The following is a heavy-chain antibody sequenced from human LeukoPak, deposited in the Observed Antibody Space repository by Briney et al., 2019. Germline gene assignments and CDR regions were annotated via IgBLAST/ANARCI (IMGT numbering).Heavy chain of an antibody. V-gene: IGHV3-30-3*01. J-gene: IGHJ4*02. CDR3: ASDYVGY. CDR2: ISYDGSNK. Sequence: GRSLRLSCAASGFTFSSYAMHWVRQAPGKGLEWVAVISYDGSNKYYADSVKGRFTISRDNSKNTLYLQMNSLRAEDTAVYYCASDYVGYWGQGTLVTVSS. D-gene: IGHD1-26*01. CDR1: GFTFSSYA.